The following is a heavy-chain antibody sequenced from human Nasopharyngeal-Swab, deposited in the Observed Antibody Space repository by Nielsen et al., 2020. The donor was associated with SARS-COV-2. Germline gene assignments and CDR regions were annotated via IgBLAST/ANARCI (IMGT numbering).Heavy chain of an antibody. CDR3: ATRGRGYSSGWYYRGSEYYFDY. CDR2: MNPNSGNT. J-gene: IGHJ4*02. CDR1: GYTFTSYD. V-gene: IGHV1-8*01. D-gene: IGHD6-19*01. Sequence: ASVKVSCKSSGYTFTSYDINWVRQATGQGLECMGWMNPNSGNTGYAQKFQGRVTMTRNTSISTAYMELSSLRSEDTAVYYRATRGRGYSSGWYYRGSEYYFDYWGQGTLVTVYS.